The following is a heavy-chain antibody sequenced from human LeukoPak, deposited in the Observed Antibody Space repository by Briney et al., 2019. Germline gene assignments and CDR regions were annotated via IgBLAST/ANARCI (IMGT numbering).Heavy chain of an antibody. CDR2: IDSVDSA. J-gene: IGHJ4*02. CDR1: GFTVSSNY. Sequence: GGSLRLSCAASGFTVSSNYMSWVRQAPGKGLEWVSVIDSVDSAYYADSVKGRFIISRDNSKNTLYLQMNSLRAEDTAVYYCARGGMVATIENWGQGTLVTVSS. V-gene: IGHV3-53*01. D-gene: IGHD5-12*01. CDR3: ARGGMVATIEN.